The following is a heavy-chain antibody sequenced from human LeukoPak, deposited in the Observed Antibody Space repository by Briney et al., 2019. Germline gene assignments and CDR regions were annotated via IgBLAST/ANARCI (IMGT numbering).Heavy chain of an antibody. CDR3: AREVSVAAAEFDY. Sequence: ASVKVSCKASGYTFTSYDINWVRQAPGQGLEWMGWINPNSGGTNYAQTFQGRVTMTRDTSISTAYMELSRLRSDDTAVYYCAREVSVAAAEFDYWGQGTLVTVSS. J-gene: IGHJ4*02. CDR1: GYTFTSYD. V-gene: IGHV1-2*02. CDR2: INPNSGGT. D-gene: IGHD6-13*01.